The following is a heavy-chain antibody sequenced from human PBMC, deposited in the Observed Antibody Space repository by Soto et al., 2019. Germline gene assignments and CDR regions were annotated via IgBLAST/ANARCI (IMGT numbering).Heavy chain of an antibody. V-gene: IGHV1-18*01. CDR3: ARAVVVSAPYYYMDV. J-gene: IGHJ6*03. CDR2: ISGYNGNT. D-gene: IGHD2-15*01. Sequence: ASVKVSCKASAYPFISYGFSWVRQAPGQGLEWMGWISGYNGNTNYAQKFQGRVTTTTDTSTTTAYMELRSLRSDDTAVYFCARAVVVSAPYYYMDVWGTGTTVTVSS. CDR1: AYPFISYG.